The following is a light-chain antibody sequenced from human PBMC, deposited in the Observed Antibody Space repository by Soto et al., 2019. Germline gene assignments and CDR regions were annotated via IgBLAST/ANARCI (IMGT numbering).Light chain of an antibody. CDR2: EVS. V-gene: IGLV2-8*01. J-gene: IGLJ1*01. CDR3: SSYAGSNAYV. Sequence: QSALTQPPSASGSPGQSVTISCTGTSSDVGGYNYVSWYQQHPGKAPKLMIYEVSRRPSGVPERFSGSKSGNTASLTASGLQADDEADYYCSSYAGSNAYVFGTGTKLTVL. CDR1: SSDVGGYNY.